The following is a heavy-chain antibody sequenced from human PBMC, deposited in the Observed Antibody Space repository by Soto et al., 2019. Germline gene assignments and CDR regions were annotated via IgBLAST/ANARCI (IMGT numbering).Heavy chain of an antibody. CDR1: GGSISSSNW. Sequence: SETLSLTCAVSGGSISSSNWWSWVRQPPGKGLEWIGEIYHSGNTHYNPSLKSRVTISVDKSKNQFSLNLNSVTAADTALDYCARGATGWSIDSWGQGTLVTVSS. D-gene: IGHD6-19*01. CDR2: IYHSGNT. CDR3: ARGATGWSIDS. J-gene: IGHJ4*02. V-gene: IGHV4-4*02.